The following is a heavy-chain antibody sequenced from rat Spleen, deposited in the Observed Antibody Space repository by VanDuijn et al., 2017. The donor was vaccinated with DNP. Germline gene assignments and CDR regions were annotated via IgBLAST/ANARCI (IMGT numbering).Heavy chain of an antibody. Sequence: EVQLVETGGGLVQPGRSLKLSCVASGFTFSNYWMFWIRQAPGKGLEWVASINTDGGSTYYPGSVKGRFTISRDNAEDTVYLQMNSLRSEDTATYYCAKEHHGYNYHYYYAMDAWGQGTSVTVSS. D-gene: IGHD1-4*01. CDR2: INTDGGST. J-gene: IGHJ4*01. V-gene: IGHV5-58*01. CDR3: AKEHHGYNYHYYYAMDA. CDR1: GFTFSNYW.